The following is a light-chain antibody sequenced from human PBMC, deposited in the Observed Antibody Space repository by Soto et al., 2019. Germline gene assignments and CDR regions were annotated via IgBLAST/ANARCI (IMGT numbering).Light chain of an antibody. Sequence: DIVMTQSPLSLPVSPGEPASISCRSSRSLLHSNGYNYLDWYLQKPGQSPQLLIYLGSNRASGVPERFSGSGSGTDFTLKISRVEAEDVGVYYCMQSLQAPWTFGQGSRVEIK. V-gene: IGKV2-28*01. CDR1: RSLLHSNGYNY. CDR2: LGS. CDR3: MQSLQAPWT. J-gene: IGKJ1*01.